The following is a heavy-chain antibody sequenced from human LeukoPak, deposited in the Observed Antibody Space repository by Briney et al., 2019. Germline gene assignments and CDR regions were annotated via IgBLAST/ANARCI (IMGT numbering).Heavy chain of an antibody. CDR1: GFTFSNAW. CDR3: TTYDFWSVSYAFDI. Sequence: GGSLRLSCAASGFTFSNAWMSWVRQAPGKGLEWVGRIKSKTDGGTTDYAAPVKGSFTISRDDSKNTLYLQMNSLKTEDTAVYYCTTYDFWSVSYAFDIWGQGTMVTVSS. V-gene: IGHV3-15*01. D-gene: IGHD3-3*01. J-gene: IGHJ3*02. CDR2: IKSKTDGGTT.